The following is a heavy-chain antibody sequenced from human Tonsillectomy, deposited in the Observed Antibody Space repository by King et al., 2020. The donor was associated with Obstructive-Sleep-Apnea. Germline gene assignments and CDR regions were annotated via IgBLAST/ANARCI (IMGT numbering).Heavy chain of an antibody. J-gene: IGHJ3*02. CDR2: INIDGSTT. V-gene: IGHV3-74*01. CDR3: ALLAASDAFDI. CDR1: GFTFSSNW. Sequence: VQLVESGGGLVQPGGSLRLSCASSGFTFSSNWMHWVRQAPGEGLVWGSRINIDGSTTSYAASVKGRFTISRDNDKNTLYLQMNSLRAEDTAVYYCALLAASDAFDIWGQGTMVTVSS.